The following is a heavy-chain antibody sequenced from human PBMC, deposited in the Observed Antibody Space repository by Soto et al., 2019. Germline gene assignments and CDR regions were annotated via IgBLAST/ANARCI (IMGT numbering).Heavy chain of an antibody. D-gene: IGHD3-10*01. J-gene: IGHJ5*02. CDR1: GYTFTSYA. CDR2: ISAYNGNT. V-gene: IGHV1-18*01. Sequence: ASVKVSCKASGYTFTSYAMNWVRQAPGQGLEWMGWISAYNGNTNYAQKLQGRVTMTTDTSTSTAYMELRSLRSDDTAVYYCARGVGSGSYYNQYNWFDPWGQGTLVTVSS. CDR3: ARGVGSGSYYNQYNWFDP.